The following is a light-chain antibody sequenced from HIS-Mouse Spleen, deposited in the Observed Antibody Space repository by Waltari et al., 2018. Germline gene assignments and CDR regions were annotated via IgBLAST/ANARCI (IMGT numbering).Light chain of an antibody. CDR2: EGS. V-gene: IGLV2-23*01. Sequence: QSALTQPASVSGSPGQSITIPCTGTSSAVGSYNLVSWYQQHPGKAPKLMIYEGSKRPSGVSNRFSGSKSGNTASLTISGLQAEDEADYYCCSYAGSSTVVFGGGTKLTVL. J-gene: IGLJ2*01. CDR3: CSYAGSSTVV. CDR1: SSAVGSYNL.